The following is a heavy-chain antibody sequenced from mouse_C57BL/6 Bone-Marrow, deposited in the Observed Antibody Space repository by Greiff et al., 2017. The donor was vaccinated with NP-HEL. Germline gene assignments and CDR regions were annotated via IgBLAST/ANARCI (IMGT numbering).Heavy chain of an antibody. CDR1: GYAFSSSW. CDR3: ARTYYSNYVRLFAY. V-gene: IGHV1-82*01. D-gene: IGHD2-5*01. Sequence: VQLQQSGPELVKPGASVKISCKASGYAFSSSWMNWVKQRPGKGLEWIGRIYPGDGDTKYNGKFKGKATLTADKSSSTAYMQLSSLTSEDSAVYFCARTYYSNYVRLFAYWGQGTLVTVSA. CDR2: IYPGDGDT. J-gene: IGHJ3*01.